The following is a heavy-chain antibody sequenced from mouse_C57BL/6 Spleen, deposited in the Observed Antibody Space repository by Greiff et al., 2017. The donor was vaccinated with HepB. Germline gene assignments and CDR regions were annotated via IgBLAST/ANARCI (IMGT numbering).Heavy chain of an antibody. Sequence: QVQLQQPGAELVKPGASVKMSCKASGYTFTSYWITWVKQRPGQGLAWIGDIYPGSGSTNYNEKFKSKATLTLDTSSSTAYMQLSSLTSEDSAVYYCARGDYDYDRGFDYWGQGTTLTVSS. CDR1: GYTFTSYW. CDR2: IYPGSGST. J-gene: IGHJ2*01. V-gene: IGHV1-55*01. D-gene: IGHD2-4*01. CDR3: ARGDYDYDRGFDY.